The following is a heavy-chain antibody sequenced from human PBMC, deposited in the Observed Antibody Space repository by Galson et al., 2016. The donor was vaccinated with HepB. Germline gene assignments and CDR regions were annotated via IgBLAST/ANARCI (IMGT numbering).Heavy chain of an antibody. Sequence: SLRLSCAVSGFIFSDHYMDWVRQTPGRGLEWMAVIWNDGSERSYADSAKGRFTISRDNSKNTLHLQMNNLRVEDTAVYYCARIKGYCTNSVCYGEIDLWGQGTLVSVSS. CDR3: ARIKGYCTNSVCYGEIDL. D-gene: IGHD2-8*01. V-gene: IGHV3-33*01. CDR1: GFIFSDHY. J-gene: IGHJ4*02. CDR2: IWNDGSER.